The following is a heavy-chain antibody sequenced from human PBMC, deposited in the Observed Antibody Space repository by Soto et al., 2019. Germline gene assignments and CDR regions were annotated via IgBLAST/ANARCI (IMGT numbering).Heavy chain of an antibody. J-gene: IGHJ4*02. D-gene: IGHD6-6*01. CDR1: VFTVSTNY. V-gene: IGHV3-53*01. Sequence: WWSLRLSCSASVFTVSTNYMSWVRQAPGKGLEWVSVIYSGGSTYYADSVKGRFTISRDNSKNTLYLQMNSLRAEDTAVYYCATEGIAARLVYWGQGTLVTVSS. CDR3: ATEGIAARLVY. CDR2: IYSGGST.